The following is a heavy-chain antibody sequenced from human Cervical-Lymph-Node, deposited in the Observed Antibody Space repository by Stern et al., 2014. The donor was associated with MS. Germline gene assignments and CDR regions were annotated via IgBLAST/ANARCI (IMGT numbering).Heavy chain of an antibody. CDR2: IDPGSCAT. CDR3: ARICCSGDECYHSFDT. J-gene: IGHJ4*02. Sequence: QDQLVQSGPEVKKPGASVTVTCKASGDRFSTFYLHWLRLAPGQGLQWIRRIDPGSCATTSSQTFQGRLSVTMDRSITTAYLELSGLRSDDTAVYYCARICCSGDECYHSFDTWGQGTLVTVSS. CDR1: GDRFSTFY. D-gene: IGHD3-16*02. V-gene: IGHV1-2*06.